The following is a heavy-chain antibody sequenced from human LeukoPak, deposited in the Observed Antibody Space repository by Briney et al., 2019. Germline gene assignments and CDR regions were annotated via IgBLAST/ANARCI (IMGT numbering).Heavy chain of an antibody. CDR2: IYYSGST. V-gene: IGHV4-59*01. Sequence: LRLSCAASGFTFSDYYMSWIRQPPGKGLEWIGYIYYSGSTNYNPSLKSRVTISVDTSKNQFSLKLSSVTAADTAVYYCARETLPFGSTRELLPVWGQGTLVTVSS. CDR1: GFTFSDYY. D-gene: IGHD1-26*01. J-gene: IGHJ4*02. CDR3: ARETLPFGSTRELLPV.